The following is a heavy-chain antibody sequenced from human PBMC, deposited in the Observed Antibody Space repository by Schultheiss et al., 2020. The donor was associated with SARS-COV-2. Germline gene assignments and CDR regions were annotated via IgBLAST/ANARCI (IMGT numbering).Heavy chain of an antibody. D-gene: IGHD3-22*01. Sequence: SETLSLTCTVSGGSISSYYWSWIRQPPGKGLEWIGYIYYSGSTNYNPSLKSRVTISVDTSKNQFSLKLSSVTAEDTAVYYCASLDSSGYYILRYWGQGTLVTVSS. CDR2: IYYSGST. CDR3: ASLDSSGYYILRY. J-gene: IGHJ4*02. V-gene: IGHV4-59*01. CDR1: GGSISSYY.